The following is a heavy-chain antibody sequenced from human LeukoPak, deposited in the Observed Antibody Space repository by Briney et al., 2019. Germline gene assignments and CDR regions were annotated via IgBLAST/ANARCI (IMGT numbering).Heavy chain of an antibody. J-gene: IGHJ4*02. Sequence: GGSLRLSCAASAFTFTNYSMNWVRQAPGKGLEWVSAISGSGGSTYYADSVKGRFTISRDNSKNTLYLQMNGLRAEDTAVYYCAKEDSSGYSYTPPADYWGQGTLVTVSS. CDR1: AFTFTNYS. CDR2: ISGSGGST. D-gene: IGHD3-22*01. CDR3: AKEDSSGYSYTPPADY. V-gene: IGHV3-23*01.